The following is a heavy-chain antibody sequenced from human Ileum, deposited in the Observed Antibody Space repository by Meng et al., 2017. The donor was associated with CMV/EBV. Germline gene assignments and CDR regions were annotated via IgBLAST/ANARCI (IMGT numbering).Heavy chain of an antibody. D-gene: IGHD6-13*01. CDR3: ASYKRQLVGGLYWYFDL. J-gene: IGHJ2*01. CDR2: IFGGGDT. CDR1: FSVSRTD. V-gene: IGHV3-66*02. Sequence: FSVSRTDMSWVRQAPGKGLEWVSGIFGGGDTYYGDSVKGRFTISRDNSKNTLYLQMNSLRSEDTSVYYCASYKRQLVGGLYWYFDLWGRGTLVTVSS.